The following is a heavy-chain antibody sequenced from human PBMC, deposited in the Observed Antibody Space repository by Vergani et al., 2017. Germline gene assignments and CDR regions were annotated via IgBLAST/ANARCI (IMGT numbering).Heavy chain of an antibody. V-gene: IGHV4-59*01. D-gene: IGHD6-6*01. J-gene: IGHJ4*02. CDR2: IYNSGTT. CDR1: GGSISSYY. Sequence: QVQLQESGPGLVKPSETLSLTCTVSGGSISSYYWSWIRQPPGKGLEWVGYIYNSGTTNYNPSLKSRVTISVDTSKNPFSLKLSSVTAADTAVYYCAGDSSMAARPRRYYFDYWGQGTLVTISS. CDR3: AGDSSMAARPRRYYFDY.